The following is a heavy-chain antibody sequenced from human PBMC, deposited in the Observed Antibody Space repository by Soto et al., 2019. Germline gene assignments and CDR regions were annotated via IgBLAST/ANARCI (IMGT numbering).Heavy chain of an antibody. CDR3: ARDPYSSSWFDY. Sequence: GGSLRLSCAASGFIFSSYAMSWVRQTPGKGLEWVSGVLGGGGSTYYADSVKGRFTISRDNAKNSLYLQMNSLRAEDTAVYYCARDPYSSSWFDYWGQGTLVTVSS. J-gene: IGHJ4*02. V-gene: IGHV3-23*01. CDR1: GFIFSSYA. CDR2: VLGGGGST. D-gene: IGHD6-13*01.